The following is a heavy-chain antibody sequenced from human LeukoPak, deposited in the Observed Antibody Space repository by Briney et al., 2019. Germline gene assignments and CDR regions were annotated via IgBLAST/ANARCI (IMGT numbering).Heavy chain of an antibody. D-gene: IGHD3-22*01. V-gene: IGHV3-21*04. J-gene: IGHJ4*02. CDR1: GFTFSSYS. CDR3: AKVFYRPTLIAVVTKGYFDY. CDR2: ISSSSSYI. Sequence: GGSLRLSCAASGFTFSSYSMNWVRQAPGKGLEWVSSISSSSSYIYYADSVKGRFTISRDNAKNSLYLQMNSLRAEDTAVYYCAKVFYRPTLIAVVTKGYFDYWGQGTLVTVSS.